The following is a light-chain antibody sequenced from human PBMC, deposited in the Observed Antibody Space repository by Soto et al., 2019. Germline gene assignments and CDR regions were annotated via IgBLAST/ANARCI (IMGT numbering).Light chain of an antibody. V-gene: IGLV1-44*01. Sequence: QSVLVQPPSASGTPGQKVTIFCSGTIFNIASHPVNWYQRLPGTDPKLLIHSNDQRPSGVPDRFSGSKSGTSASLALSGLQSDDEADYYCATWDQSLNGVVFGGGTKVTVL. CDR3: ATWDQSLNGVV. J-gene: IGLJ3*02. CDR1: IFNIASHP. CDR2: SND.